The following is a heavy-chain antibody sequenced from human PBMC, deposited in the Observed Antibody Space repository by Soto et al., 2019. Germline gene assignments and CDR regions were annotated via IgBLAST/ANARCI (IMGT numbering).Heavy chain of an antibody. Sequence: GGSLRLSCAASGFTFSSYGMHWVRQAPGKGLEWVAVIWYDGSNKYYADSVKGRFTISRDNSKNTLYLQMNSLRAEDTAVYYCARDVNWNYFDYWGQGTLVTVSS. D-gene: IGHD1-1*01. J-gene: IGHJ4*02. CDR3: ARDVNWNYFDY. CDR2: IWYDGSNK. V-gene: IGHV3-33*01. CDR1: GFTFSSYG.